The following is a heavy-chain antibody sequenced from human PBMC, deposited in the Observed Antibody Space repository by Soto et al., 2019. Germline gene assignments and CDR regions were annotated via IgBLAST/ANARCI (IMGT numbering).Heavy chain of an antibody. Sequence: GASVKVSCKASGGTFSSYAISWVRQAPGQGLEWMGGIIPIFGTANYAQKFQGRVTVTADESTSTAYMELSSLRSEDTAVYYCAREEGIVVVPAVYYYYGMDVWGQGTTVTVSS. CDR3: AREEGIVVVPAVYYYYGMDV. CDR2: IIPIFGTA. CDR1: GGTFSSYA. D-gene: IGHD2-2*01. V-gene: IGHV1-69*13. J-gene: IGHJ6*02.